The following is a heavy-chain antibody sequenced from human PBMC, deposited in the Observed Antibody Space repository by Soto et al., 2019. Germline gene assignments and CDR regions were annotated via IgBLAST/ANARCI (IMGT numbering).Heavy chain of an antibody. Sequence: ASVKVSCKASGYTFTGYYMHWVRQAPGQGLEWMGWINPNSGGTNYAQKFQGWVTMTRDTSISTAYMELSRLRSDDTAVYYCARGGESDSSGYYYYYYYMDVWGKGTTVTVSS. J-gene: IGHJ6*03. V-gene: IGHV1-2*04. CDR1: GYTFTGYY. CDR3: ARGGESDSSGYYYYYYYMDV. CDR2: INPNSGGT. D-gene: IGHD3-22*01.